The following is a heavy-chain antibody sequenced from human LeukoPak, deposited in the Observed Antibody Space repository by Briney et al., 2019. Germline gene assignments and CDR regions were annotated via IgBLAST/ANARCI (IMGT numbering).Heavy chain of an antibody. CDR2: IGTAGDT. CDR1: GFTFSTYS. V-gene: IGHV3-13*01. J-gene: IGHJ4*02. D-gene: IGHD2-15*01. Sequence: PGGSLRLSCAASGFTFSTYSMHWVRQAPGKGLEWVSAIGTAGDTYYPGSVKGRFTISRENAKNSLYLQMNSLRAGDTAVYYCARGENCSGGSCSKSIDYWGQGTLVTVSS. CDR3: ARGENCSGGSCSKSIDY.